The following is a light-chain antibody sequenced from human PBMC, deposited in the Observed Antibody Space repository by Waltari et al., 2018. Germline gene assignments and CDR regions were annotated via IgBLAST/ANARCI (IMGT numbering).Light chain of an antibody. J-gene: IGKJ4*01. CDR1: QSVKNN. Sequence: DIQLTQSPPTLSASVGDRVTITCRASQSVKNNLAWYQQKPGKAPKVLIHEASSLESGVPSRFSGSGFGTESTLTISSLQPDYFATYYCQEYDSLPVTFGGGTKVEIK. CDR3: QEYDSLPVT. CDR2: EAS. V-gene: IGKV1-5*03.